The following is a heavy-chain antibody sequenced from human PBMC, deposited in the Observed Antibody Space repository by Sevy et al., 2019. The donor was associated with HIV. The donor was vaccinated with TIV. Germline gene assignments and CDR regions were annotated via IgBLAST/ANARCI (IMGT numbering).Heavy chain of an antibody. CDR2: IKKDGSEK. Sequence: GGSLSLSCAASGFTFSNYWMSWVRQAPGKGLEWVANIKKDGSEKYYVDSVKGRFTISRDNAKNSLFLQMNSLRAEDTALYYCARDCSSTSCLWGLDVWGQGTTVTVSS. D-gene: IGHD2-2*01. J-gene: IGHJ6*02. CDR1: GFTFSNYW. CDR3: ARDCSSTSCLWGLDV. V-gene: IGHV3-7*01.